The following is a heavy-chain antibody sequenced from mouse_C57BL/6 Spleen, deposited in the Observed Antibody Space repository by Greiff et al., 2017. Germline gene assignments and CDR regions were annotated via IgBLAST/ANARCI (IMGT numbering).Heavy chain of an antibody. V-gene: IGHV1-69*01. CDR1: GYTFTSYW. Sequence: VQLQQPGAELVMPGASVKLSCKASGYTFTSYWMHWVKQRPGQGLEWIGEIDPSDSYTNYNQKFKGKSTLTVDKSSSTAYMQLSSLTSEDSAVYYCARYYGSRENAMDYWGQGTSVTVSS. CDR2: IDPSDSYT. J-gene: IGHJ4*01. CDR3: ARYYGSRENAMDY. D-gene: IGHD1-1*01.